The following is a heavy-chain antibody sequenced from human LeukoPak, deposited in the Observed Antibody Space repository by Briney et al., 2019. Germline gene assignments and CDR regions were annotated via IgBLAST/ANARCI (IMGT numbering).Heavy chain of an antibody. J-gene: IGHJ4*02. CDR1: GFTFSSYE. Sequence: GGSLRLSCAASGFTFSSYEMNWVRQAPGKGLEWVSAISGSGVSTYHADSVKGRATISRDNSKNTLFLQMNNVRADDTALYYCAKEYDLSVAGFFDFWGQGTLVTVSS. CDR2: ISGSGVST. D-gene: IGHD6-19*01. V-gene: IGHV3-23*01. CDR3: AKEYDLSVAGFFDF.